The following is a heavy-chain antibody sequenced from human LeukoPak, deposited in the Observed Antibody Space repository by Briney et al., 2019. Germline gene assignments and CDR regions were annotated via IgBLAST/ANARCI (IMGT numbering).Heavy chain of an antibody. V-gene: IGHV4-39*07. CDR3: ARGQIRGITMVRGVIDY. Sequence: SETLSLTCSVFGGSISSSSYYWGWIRQPPGKGLEWIGSIYYSGSTYYNLSLKSRVTISIDTSKNQFSLKLSSVTAADTTVYYCARGQIRGITMVRGVIDYWGQGTLVTVSS. CDR1: GGSISSSSYY. D-gene: IGHD3-10*01. J-gene: IGHJ4*02. CDR2: IYYSGST.